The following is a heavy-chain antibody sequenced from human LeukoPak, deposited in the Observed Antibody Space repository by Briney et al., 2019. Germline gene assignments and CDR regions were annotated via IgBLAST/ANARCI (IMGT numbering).Heavy chain of an antibody. CDR1: GGSISGYY. CDR2: IYYSGST. D-gene: IGHD1-26*01. Sequence: SETLSLTCTVSGGSISGYYWSWIRQPPGKGLEWIGYIYYSGSTNYNPSLKSRVTISVDTSKNQFSLKLSSVTAADTAVYYCARGRRELLDYWGQGTLVTVSS. J-gene: IGHJ4*02. V-gene: IGHV4-59*01. CDR3: ARGRRELLDY.